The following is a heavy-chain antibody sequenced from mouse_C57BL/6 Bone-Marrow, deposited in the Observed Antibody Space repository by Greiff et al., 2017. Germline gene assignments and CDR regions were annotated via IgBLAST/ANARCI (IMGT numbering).Heavy chain of an antibody. V-gene: IGHV6-6*01. CDR1: GFTFSDAW. CDR3: TPNWLNWYFDV. Sequence: EVHLVESGGGLVQPGGSMKLSCAASGFTFSDAWMDWVRQSPEKGLEWVAEIRNKANNHATYYAESVKGRFTISRDDSKSSVYLQMNSLRAEDTGIYYCTPNWLNWYFDVWGTGTTVTVSS. CDR2: IRNKANNHAT. J-gene: IGHJ1*03. D-gene: IGHD2-2*01.